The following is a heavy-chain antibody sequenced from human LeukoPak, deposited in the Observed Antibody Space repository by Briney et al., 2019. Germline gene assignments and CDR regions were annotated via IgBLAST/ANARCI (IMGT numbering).Heavy chain of an antibody. CDR3: ARVLIDSSGYGYFDY. Sequence: SETLSLTSAVYGGSFGGYYWSWIRQPPGKGLEWIGEINHSGSTNYNPSLKSRVTISVDTSKNQFSLKLSSVTAADTAVYYGARVLIDSSGYGYFDYWGQGTLVTVSS. J-gene: IGHJ4*02. D-gene: IGHD3-22*01. V-gene: IGHV4-34*01. CDR1: GGSFGGYY. CDR2: INHSGST.